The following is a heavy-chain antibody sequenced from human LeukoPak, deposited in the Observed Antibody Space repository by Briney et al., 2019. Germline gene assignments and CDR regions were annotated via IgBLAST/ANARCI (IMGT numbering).Heavy chain of an antibody. J-gene: IGHJ2*01. Sequence: SVKVSCKASGGTFSNYAISWVRQAPGQGLEWMGRIIPIFGIANYAQKFQGRVTITADKSTSTAYMELSSLRSEDTAVYYCAREETDWYFDLWGRGTLVTVSS. CDR3: AREETDWYFDL. CDR2: IIPIFGIA. CDR1: GGTFSNYA. V-gene: IGHV1-69*04.